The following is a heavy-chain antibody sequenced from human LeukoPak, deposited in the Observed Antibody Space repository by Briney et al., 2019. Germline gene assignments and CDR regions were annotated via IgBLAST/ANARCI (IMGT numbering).Heavy chain of an antibody. V-gene: IGHV1-69*13. CDR1: GGTFSSYA. CDR2: IIPIFGTA. CDR3: AGDNSSSRSAFDI. Sequence: SVKVSCKASGGTFSSYAISWVRQAPGQGLEWMGGIIPIFGTANYAQKFQGRVTITADESTSTAYMELSSLRSEDTAVYYCAGDNSSSRSAFDIWGQGTMVTVSS. J-gene: IGHJ3*02. D-gene: IGHD6-6*01.